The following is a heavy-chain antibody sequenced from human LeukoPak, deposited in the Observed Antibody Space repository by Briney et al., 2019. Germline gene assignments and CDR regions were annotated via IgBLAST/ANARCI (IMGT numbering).Heavy chain of an antibody. V-gene: IGHV4-59*12. Sequence: SETLSLTCTVSGGSISSYYWSWIRQPPGKGLEWIGYIYYSGSTNYNPSLKSRVTISADKSISTAYLQWSSLKASDTAMYYCARIAAAGVGNTHRQNYNCFDPWGQGTLVTVSS. CDR3: ARIAAAGVGNTHRQNYNCFDP. CDR2: IYYSGST. D-gene: IGHD6-13*01. CDR1: GGSISSYY. J-gene: IGHJ5*02.